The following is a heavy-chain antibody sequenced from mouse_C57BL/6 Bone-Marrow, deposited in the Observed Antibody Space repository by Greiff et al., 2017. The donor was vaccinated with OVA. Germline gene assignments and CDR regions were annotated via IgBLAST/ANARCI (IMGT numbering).Heavy chain of an antibody. CDR2: ISDGGSYT. D-gene: IGHD2-4*01. V-gene: IGHV5-4*01. CDR3: ARESPIYYDYDRAY. Sequence: DVQLVESGGGLVKPGGSLKLSCAASGFTFSSYAMSWVRQTPEKRLEWVATISDGGSYTYYPDNVKGRFTISRDNAKNNLYLQMSHLKSEDTAMYYCARESPIYYDYDRAYWGQGTLVTVSA. J-gene: IGHJ3*01. CDR1: GFTFSSYA.